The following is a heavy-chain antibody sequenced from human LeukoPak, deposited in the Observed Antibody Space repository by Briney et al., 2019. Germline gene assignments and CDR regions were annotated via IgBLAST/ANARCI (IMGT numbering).Heavy chain of an antibody. J-gene: IGHJ6*03. V-gene: IGHV3-20*04. CDR2: INWNGGST. Sequence: GGSLRLSCAASGFTFHDYGMSWVRQAPGKGLEWVSGINWNGGSTGYADSVKGRFTISRDNAKNSLYLQMNSLRAEDTALYYCARGGITIFGVVSYMDVWGKGTTVTVSS. CDR3: ARGGITIFGVVSYMDV. CDR1: GFTFHDYG. D-gene: IGHD3-3*01.